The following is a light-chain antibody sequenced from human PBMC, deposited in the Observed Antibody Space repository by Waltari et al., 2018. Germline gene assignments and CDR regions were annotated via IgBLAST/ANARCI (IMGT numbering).Light chain of an antibody. CDR2: LGS. J-gene: IGKJ1*01. CDR1: QSLLHSNGYNY. V-gene: IGKV2-28*01. Sequence: DIVMTQSPLSLPVTPGEPASIPCRSSQSLLHSNGYNYLDWYQQKPGQSPQLLIYLGSNRAAGVPDRFSGSGSGTDFTLKISRVEAEDVGVYYCMQSLQTLWTFGQGTKVEIK. CDR3: MQSLQTLWT.